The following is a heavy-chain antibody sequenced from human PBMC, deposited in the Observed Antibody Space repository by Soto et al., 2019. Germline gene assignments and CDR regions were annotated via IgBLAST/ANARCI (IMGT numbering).Heavy chain of an antibody. D-gene: IGHD1-26*01. J-gene: IGHJ3*02. V-gene: IGHV5-10-1*01. CDR2: IDPSDSYT. CDR3: ATSRSINRGSLEIYDAFDI. CDR1: GYSFTSYW. Sequence: GESLKISCKGSGYSFTSYWISWVRQMPGKGLEWMGRIDPSDSYTNYSPSFQGHVTISADKSISTAYLQWSSLKASDTAMYYCATSRSINRGSLEIYDAFDIWGQGTMVTVSS.